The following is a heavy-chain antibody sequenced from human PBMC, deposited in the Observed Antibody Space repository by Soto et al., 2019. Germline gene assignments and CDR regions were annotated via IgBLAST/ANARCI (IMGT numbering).Heavy chain of an antibody. J-gene: IGHJ4*02. CDR1: GYRFSTYW. D-gene: IGHD1-26*01. CDR2: IYPGDSDT. V-gene: IGHV5-51*01. CDR3: ARLGGIVDTGTWIQ. Sequence: GDSLKISCKASGYRFSTYWIGWVRQRPGKGPEWMAIIYPGDSDTRENPSFQGQVTISADKSSNTVHLQWRSLKASDTAIYYCARLGGIVDTGTWIQWGQGTPVTVYS.